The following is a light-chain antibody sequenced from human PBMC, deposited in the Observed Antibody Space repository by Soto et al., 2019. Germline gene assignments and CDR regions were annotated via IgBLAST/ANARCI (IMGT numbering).Light chain of an antibody. J-gene: IGLJ1*01. V-gene: IGLV1-44*01. Sequence: QSVLTQPPSASGTPGQRVTISCSGSSSNIGSNAVNWYQQLPGTAPKLLIYSNNQRPSGVPERFSGSKSGTSASLAISGLQSEDEADYYCAAWDDSLNGYVFGTGTMVTDL. CDR3: AAWDDSLNGYV. CDR1: SSNIGSNA. CDR2: SNN.